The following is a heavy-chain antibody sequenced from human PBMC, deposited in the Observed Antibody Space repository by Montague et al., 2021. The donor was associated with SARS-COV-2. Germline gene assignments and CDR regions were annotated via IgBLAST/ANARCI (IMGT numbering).Heavy chain of an antibody. Sequence: SLRLSCAASGFTFSSYEMNWVRQAPGKGLEWVSYISSSGSTIYYXDSVKGRFTISRDNAKNSLYLQMNSLRAEDMAVYYCGRADTAMVIYFDYWGQGTLVTVSS. D-gene: IGHD5-18*01. J-gene: IGHJ4*02. CDR3: GRADTAMVIYFDY. CDR2: ISSSGSTI. CDR1: GFTFSSYE. V-gene: IGHV3-48*03.